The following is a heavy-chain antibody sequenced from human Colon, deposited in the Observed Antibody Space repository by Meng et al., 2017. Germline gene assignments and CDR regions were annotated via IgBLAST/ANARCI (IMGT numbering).Heavy chain of an antibody. CDR1: GGSFSGYY. V-gene: IGHV4-39*01. D-gene: IGHD6-19*01. CDR3: VRSSGWVKTGFDP. Sequence: QLQLQESGPGLVKPSETLSLTCTGYGGSFSGYYWSWIRQPPGKGLEWIGSIGHSGFTYYTPSLKSRVTVSIDTSRNQFSLWLTSVTAADTAVYYCVRSSGWVKTGFDPWGQGTLVTVSS. J-gene: IGHJ5*02. CDR2: IGHSGFT.